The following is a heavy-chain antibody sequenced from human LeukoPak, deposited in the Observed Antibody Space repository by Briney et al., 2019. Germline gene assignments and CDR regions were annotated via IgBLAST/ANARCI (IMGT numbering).Heavy chain of an antibody. D-gene: IGHD3-10*01. CDR2: ISSSSSYI. J-gene: IGHJ4*02. V-gene: IGHV3-21*01. Sequence: GGSLRLSCAASGFTFSSYSMNWVRQAPGKGLEWVSSISSSSSYIYYADSVKGRFAISRDNAKNSLYLQMNSLRAEDTAVYYCARDKDYYGSGSYLFWGQGTLVTVSS. CDR3: ARDKDYYGSGSYLF. CDR1: GFTFSSYS.